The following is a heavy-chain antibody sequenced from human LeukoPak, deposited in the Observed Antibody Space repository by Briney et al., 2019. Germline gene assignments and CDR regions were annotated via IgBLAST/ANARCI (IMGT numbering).Heavy chain of an antibody. CDR3: ARDSSGYYYGGDY. CDR1: GFTFSGYA. CDR2: ISSSSYI. Sequence: GGSLRLSCAASGFTFSGYAMNWVRQAPGKGLEWVSSISSSSYIYYADSVKGRFTISRDNAKNSLYLQMNSLRAEDTAVYYCARDSSGYYYGGDYWGQGTLVTVSS. V-gene: IGHV3-21*01. D-gene: IGHD3-22*01. J-gene: IGHJ4*02.